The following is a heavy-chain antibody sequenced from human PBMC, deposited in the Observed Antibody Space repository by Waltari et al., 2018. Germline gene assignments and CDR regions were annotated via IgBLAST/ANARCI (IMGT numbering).Heavy chain of an antibody. CDR1: GFGFSRFG. V-gene: IGHV3-33*08. CDR2: IWLYGSKI. CDR3: ARCPDEYNYYYMEV. J-gene: IGHJ6*03. Sequence: QVQLVESGGGVVQPGTSLRLSCAGSGFGFSRFGIHWVRQAPGKGLEWVAIIWLYGSKIYYADSVKCRFTISRDNSRNTVYLQMNSLRPEDSGVYYCARCPDEYNYYYMEVWGRGTTVSVSS.